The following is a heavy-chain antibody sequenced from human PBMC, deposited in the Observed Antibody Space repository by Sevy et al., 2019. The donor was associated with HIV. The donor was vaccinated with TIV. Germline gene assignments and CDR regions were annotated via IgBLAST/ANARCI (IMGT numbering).Heavy chain of an antibody. V-gene: IGHV1-2*02. J-gene: IGHJ4*02. Sequence: ASVKVSCKTSGYTFTGYFIHWVRQAPGQGLEWMGWINPKSGGTNSAQKFQGRVTMTRDTSISTAYMELSRLTSDDTAVYYCARDHNLDSVDYWGQRTLVTVSS. CDR3: ARDHNLDSVDY. D-gene: IGHD3-22*01. CDR1: GYTFTGYF. CDR2: INPKSGGT.